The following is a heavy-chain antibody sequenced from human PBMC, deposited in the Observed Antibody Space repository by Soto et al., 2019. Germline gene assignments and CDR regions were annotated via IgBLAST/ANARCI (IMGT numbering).Heavy chain of an antibody. J-gene: IGHJ6*02. D-gene: IGHD3-10*01. CDR2: IYSGGST. CDR3: ARSGFGELFVSYYYYYGMDV. V-gene: IGHV3-66*01. Sequence: GGSLRLSCAASGFTVSSNYMSWVRQAPGKGLEWVSVIYSGGSTYYADSVKGRFTISRDKSISTAYLQWSSLKASDTAMYYCARSGFGELFVSYYYYYGMDVWGQGTTVTVSS. CDR1: GFTVSSNY.